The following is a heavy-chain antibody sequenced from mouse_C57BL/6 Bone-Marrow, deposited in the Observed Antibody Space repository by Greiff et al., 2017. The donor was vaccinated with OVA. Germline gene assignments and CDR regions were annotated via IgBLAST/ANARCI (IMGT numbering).Heavy chain of an antibody. CDR2: ISSGGSYT. CDR3: ARHPSYYGSSLYYFDY. Sequence: VQLQQSGGDLVKPGGSLKLSCAASGFTFSSYGMSWVRQTPDKRLEWVATISSGGSYTYYPDSVKGRFTISRDNAKNTLYLQMSSLKSEDTAMYYCARHPSYYGSSLYYFDYWGQGTTLTVSS. CDR1: GFTFSSYG. J-gene: IGHJ2*01. V-gene: IGHV5-6*01. D-gene: IGHD1-1*01.